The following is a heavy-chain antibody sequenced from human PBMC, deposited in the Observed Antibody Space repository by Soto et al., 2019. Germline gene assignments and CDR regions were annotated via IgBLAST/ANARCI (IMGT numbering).Heavy chain of an antibody. CDR3: ARGEWGRNAYDSRSYFYFRY. Sequence: SETLSLTCTVSGGFIRSSRDYWGWIRQPPGKGLEWIGEITHTGSTTNYNPSLKSRVTISVDTSKNRFSLNLTSVTAADTALYSFARGEWGRNAYDSRSYFYFRYWGQGTPVTVSS. D-gene: IGHD3-22*01. J-gene: IGHJ4*02. CDR2: ITHTGSTT. V-gene: IGHV4-39*01. CDR1: GGFIRSSRDY.